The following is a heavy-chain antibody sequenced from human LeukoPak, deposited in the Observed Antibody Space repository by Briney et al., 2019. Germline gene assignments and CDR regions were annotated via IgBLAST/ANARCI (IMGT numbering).Heavy chain of an antibody. Sequence: PSETLSLTCTVSGGSISSSSYYWGWIRQPPGKGLEWIGSIYYSGSTYYNPSLKSRVTISVDTSKNQFSPKLSSVTAADTAVYYCARQGSSGWHAFDIWGQGTMVTVSS. J-gene: IGHJ3*02. CDR3: ARQGSSGWHAFDI. V-gene: IGHV4-39*01. D-gene: IGHD6-19*01. CDR1: GGSISSSSYY. CDR2: IYYSGST.